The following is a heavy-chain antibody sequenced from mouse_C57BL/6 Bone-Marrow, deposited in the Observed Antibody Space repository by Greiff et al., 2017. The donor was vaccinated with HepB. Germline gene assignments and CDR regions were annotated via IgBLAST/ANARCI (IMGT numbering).Heavy chain of an antibody. CDR1: GYTFTSYW. J-gene: IGHJ2*01. V-gene: IGHV1-50*01. Sequence: VQLQQPGAELVKPGASVKLSCKASGYTFTSYWMQWVKQRPGQGLEWIGEIDPSDSYTNYNQKFKGKATLTVDTSSSTAYMQLSSLTSEDSAVYYCSRRRKIYYYGSSPDYWGQGTTLTVSS. D-gene: IGHD1-1*01. CDR2: IDPSDSYT. CDR3: SRRRKIYYYGSSPDY.